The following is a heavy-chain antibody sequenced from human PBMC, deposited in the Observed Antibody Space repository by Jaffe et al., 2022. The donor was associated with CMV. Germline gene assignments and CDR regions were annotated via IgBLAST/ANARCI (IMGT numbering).Heavy chain of an antibody. J-gene: IGHJ2*01. CDR3: ARVSPLTYSGSNPNWYFDL. CDR2: IYYSGST. Sequence: QVQLQESGPGLVKPSETLSLTCTVSGGSISSYYWSWIRQPPGKGLEWIGYIYYSGSTNYNPSLKSRVTISVDTSKNQFSLKLSSVTAADTAVYYCARVSPLTYSGSNPNWYFDLWGRGTLVTVSS. D-gene: IGHD1-26*01. V-gene: IGHV4-59*01. CDR1: GGSISSYY.